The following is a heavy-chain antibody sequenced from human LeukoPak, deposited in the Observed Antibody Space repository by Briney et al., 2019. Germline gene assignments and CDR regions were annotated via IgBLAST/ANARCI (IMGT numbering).Heavy chain of an antibody. V-gene: IGHV7-4-1*02. Sequence: GASVKVSCKASGYTFTSYGISWVRQAPGQGLEWMGWINTNTGNPTYAQGFTGRFVFSLDTSVNTAYLQISSLKAEDTAVYYCARGCSGGSCYSSDYWGQGTLVTVSS. CDR1: GYTFTSYG. D-gene: IGHD2-15*01. CDR2: INTNTGNP. J-gene: IGHJ4*02. CDR3: ARGCSGGSCYSSDY.